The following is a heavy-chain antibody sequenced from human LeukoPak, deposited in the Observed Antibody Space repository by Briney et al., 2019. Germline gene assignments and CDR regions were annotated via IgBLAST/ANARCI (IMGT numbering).Heavy chain of an antibody. J-gene: IGHJ6*03. CDR3: ARGNSNYFHYYYMDV. CDR2: ISSNGGST. V-gene: IGHV3-64*01. Sequence: GGSLRLSCAASGFTFSSYWMSWVRQAPGKGLEYVSAISSNGGSTYYANSVKGRFTISRDNSKNTLYLQMGSLRVEDMAVYYCARGNSNYFHYYYMDVWGKGTTVTVSS. D-gene: IGHD4-11*01. CDR1: GFTFSSYW.